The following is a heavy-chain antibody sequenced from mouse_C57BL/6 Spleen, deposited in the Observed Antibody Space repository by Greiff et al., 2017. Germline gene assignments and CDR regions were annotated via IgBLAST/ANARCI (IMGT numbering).Heavy chain of an antibody. J-gene: IGHJ4*01. D-gene: IGHD2-1*01. CDR2: INPNNGGT. Sequence: SGPELVKPGASVKIPCKASGYTFTDYNMDWVKQSHGKSLEWIGDINPNNGGTIYNQKFKGKATLTVDKSSSPAYMELRSLTSEDTAVYYCARDYYGNYVNAMDYWGQGTSVTVSS. CDR1: GYTFTDYN. V-gene: IGHV1-18*01. CDR3: ARDYYGNYVNAMDY.